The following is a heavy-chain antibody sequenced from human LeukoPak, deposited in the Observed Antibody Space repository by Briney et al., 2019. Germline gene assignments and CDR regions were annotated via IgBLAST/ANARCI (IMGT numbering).Heavy chain of an antibody. CDR2: LSYDGSNK. Sequence: PGGSLRLSCAASGFTFSSNGMHWVRQAPGKGLEWVAVLSYDGSNKHYGDSVKGRFTISRDNSKNTLYLQMNSLRAEDTAVYYCAKDRIPPFQNYYDSSGYLDSWGQGTLVTVSS. V-gene: IGHV3-30*18. CDR1: GFTFSSNG. CDR3: AKDRIPPFQNYYDSSGYLDS. D-gene: IGHD3-22*01. J-gene: IGHJ4*02.